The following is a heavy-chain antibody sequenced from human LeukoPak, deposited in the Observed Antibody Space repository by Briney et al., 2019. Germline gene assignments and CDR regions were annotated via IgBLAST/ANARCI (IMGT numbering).Heavy chain of an antibody. V-gene: IGHV3-7*04. CDR1: GFTFSSYW. CDR3: TRDWPGADSMGGDY. J-gene: IGHJ4*02. CDR2: IKEDGSAK. Sequence: PGGSLRLSCAASGFTFSSYWMSWVRLAPGKGLEWVANIKEDGSAKYYVDSVKGRFTISRDNAKNPLFLQMNSLRAEDTALYYCTRDWPGADSMGGDYWGQGTLVTVSS. D-gene: IGHD6-19*01.